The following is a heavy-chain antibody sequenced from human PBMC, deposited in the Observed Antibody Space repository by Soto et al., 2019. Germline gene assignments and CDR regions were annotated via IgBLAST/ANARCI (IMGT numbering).Heavy chain of an antibody. CDR1: GFTFNNCV. J-gene: IGHJ4*02. Sequence: EVHLLESGGGLVHPGESLRLSCGASGFTFNNCVMTWVRQAPGKGLEWVSCITDSGTGTYYADSVKGRFTISRDNSKNTMYLQMNNLRAEDTGVYYCAKGLINGRWYAEDWGQGTLVTVSS. CDR2: ITDSGTGT. V-gene: IGHV3-23*01. CDR3: AKGLINGRWYAED. D-gene: IGHD6-13*01.